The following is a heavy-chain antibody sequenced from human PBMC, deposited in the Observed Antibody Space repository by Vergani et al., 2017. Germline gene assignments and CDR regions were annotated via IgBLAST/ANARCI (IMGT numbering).Heavy chain of an antibody. CDR2: TYYSGST. CDR3: ARDDYYDSSGSYAFDI. Sequence: QVQLQESGPGLVKPSQTLSLTCTVSGGSISSGDYYWSWIRQPPGKGLEWIGYTYYSGSTYYNPSLKSRVTISVDTSKNQFSLKLSSVTAADTAVYYCARDDYYDSSGSYAFDIWGQGTMVTVSS. J-gene: IGHJ3*02. CDR1: GGSISSGDYY. D-gene: IGHD3-22*01. V-gene: IGHV4-30-4*01.